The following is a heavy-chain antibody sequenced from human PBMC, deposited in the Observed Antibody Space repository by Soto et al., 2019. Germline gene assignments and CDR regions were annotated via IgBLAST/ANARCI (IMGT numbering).Heavy chain of an antibody. D-gene: IGHD6-13*01. CDR2: ISSNSAYI. Sequence: GGSLRLSCAGSGFTFRSFTMNWVRQAPGKGLEWVSTISSNSAYIYYTDALRGRFTISRDNAKNSLHLQMNSLRAEDTAVYYCTRDASRDSSARGWFDPWGPGTLVTVSS. V-gene: IGHV3-21*01. CDR3: TRDASRDSSARGWFDP. CDR1: GFTFRSFT. J-gene: IGHJ5*02.